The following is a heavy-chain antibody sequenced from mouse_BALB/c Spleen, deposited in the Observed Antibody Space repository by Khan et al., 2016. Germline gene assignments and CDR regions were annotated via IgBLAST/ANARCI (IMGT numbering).Heavy chain of an antibody. V-gene: IGHV14-4*02. Sequence: VQLQQSGAELVRSGASVKLSCTASGFNIKDYYMHWVKQRPEQGLEWIGWIDPENGDTEYAPKFQGKATMTADTSSNTAYLQLSSLTSEETAVYYCNPKLGLFAYWGQGTLVTVSA. J-gene: IGHJ3*01. CDR3: NPKLGLFAY. CDR1: GFNIKDYY. D-gene: IGHD4-1*01. CDR2: IDPENGDT.